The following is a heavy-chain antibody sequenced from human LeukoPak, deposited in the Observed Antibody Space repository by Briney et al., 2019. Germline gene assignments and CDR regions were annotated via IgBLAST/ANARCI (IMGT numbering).Heavy chain of an antibody. J-gene: IGHJ4*02. CDR2: IWYDGSNK. CDR1: GFTFSSYG. Sequence: GGSLRLSCAASGFTFSSYGMHWVRQAPGKGLEWVAVIWYDGSNKYYADSVKGRFTISRDNSENTLYLQMNSLRAEDTAVYYCARDLGGYDPEYYFDYWGQGTLVTVSS. CDR3: ARDLGGYDPEYYFDY. V-gene: IGHV3-33*01. D-gene: IGHD5-12*01.